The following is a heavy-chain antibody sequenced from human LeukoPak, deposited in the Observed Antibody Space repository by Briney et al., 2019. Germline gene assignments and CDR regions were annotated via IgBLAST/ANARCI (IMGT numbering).Heavy chain of an antibody. CDR3: ARGGLYYYDSSDFFDY. Sequence: SETLSLTCAVYGGSFSGYYWSWIHQSPGKGLEWIGEINHSGSTNYNPSLKSRVTISVDTSKNQFSLKLSSVTAADTAVYCCARGGLYYYDSSDFFDYWGQGTLVTVSS. V-gene: IGHV4-34*01. J-gene: IGHJ4*02. D-gene: IGHD3-22*01. CDR1: GGSFSGYY. CDR2: INHSGST.